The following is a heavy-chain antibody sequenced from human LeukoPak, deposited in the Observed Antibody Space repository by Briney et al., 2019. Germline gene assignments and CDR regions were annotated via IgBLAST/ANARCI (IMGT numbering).Heavy chain of an antibody. CDR1: GFTFSSYG. CDR3: AKDRSFVVVTAIPDY. V-gene: IGHV3-30*18. D-gene: IGHD2-21*02. Sequence: PGGSLRLSCAASGFTFSSYGMHWVRQAPGKGLEWVAVISYDGGNKYYADSVKGRFTISRDNSKNTLYPQMNSLRAEDTAVYYCAKDRSFVVVTAIPDYWGQGTLVTVSS. CDR2: ISYDGGNK. J-gene: IGHJ4*02.